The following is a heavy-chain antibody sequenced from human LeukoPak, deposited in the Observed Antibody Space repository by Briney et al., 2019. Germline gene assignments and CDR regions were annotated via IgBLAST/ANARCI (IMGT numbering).Heavy chain of an antibody. CDR2: ISAYNGNT. V-gene: IGHV1-18*01. D-gene: IGHD2-2*02. J-gene: IGHJ4*02. CDR3: ARGYCSSTSCYKGFDY. CDR1: GYTFTSYG. Sequence: ASVKVSCKASGYTFTSYGISWVRQAPGQGLEWMGWISAYNGNTNYAQKLQGRVTMTTDTSTSTAYMELRSLRSDDTAVYYCARGYCSSTSCYKGFDYWDQGTLVTVSS.